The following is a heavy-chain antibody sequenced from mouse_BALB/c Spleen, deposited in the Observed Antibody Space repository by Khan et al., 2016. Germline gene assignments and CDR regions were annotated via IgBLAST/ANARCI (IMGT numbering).Heavy chain of an antibody. CDR2: NYPGNGNT. CDR3: ARSSGECFAY. J-gene: IGHJ3*01. V-gene: IGHV1-55*01. CDR1: GYIFNNYW. Sequence: QVQLQQSGAELVKPGASVKMSCKASGYIFNNYWMNWVKQRPGQGLEWIGQNYPGNGNTKYNEKFKGKATMTADTSSNTAYMQLSSLTSEDSAVYSWARSSGECFAYWGQGTLLTVSA.